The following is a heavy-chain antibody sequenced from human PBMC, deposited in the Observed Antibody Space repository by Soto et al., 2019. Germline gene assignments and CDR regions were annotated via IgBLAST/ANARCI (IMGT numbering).Heavy chain of an antibody. CDR2: INHSGST. CDR1: GGSFSGYY. CDR3: ARGGGCSSTSCHPRFRGVIED. Sequence: KPSETLTLTCAVYGGSFSGYYWTWIRQPPGKGLEWIGEINHSGSTNYNPSLKSRITISVDTSKNQFSLKLSSVTAADTAVYYCARGGGCSSTSCHPRFRGVIEDWGQGTLVTVSS. J-gene: IGHJ4*02. D-gene: IGHD2-2*01. V-gene: IGHV4-34*01.